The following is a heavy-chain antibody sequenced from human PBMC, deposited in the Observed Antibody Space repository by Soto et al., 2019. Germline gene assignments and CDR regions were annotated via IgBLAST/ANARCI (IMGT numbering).Heavy chain of an antibody. CDR3: TTDLGQSSWAAYYYFDY. V-gene: IGHV3-15*07. Sequence: GGSLRLSCAASGFTFSNAWMNWVRQAPGKGLEWVGRIKSKTDGGTTDYAAPVKGRFTISRDDSKTTLYLQMNSLKTEDTAVYYCTTDLGQSSWAAYYYFDYWGQGTLVTVSS. J-gene: IGHJ4*02. CDR2: IKSKTDGGTT. CDR1: GFTFSNAW. D-gene: IGHD3-16*01.